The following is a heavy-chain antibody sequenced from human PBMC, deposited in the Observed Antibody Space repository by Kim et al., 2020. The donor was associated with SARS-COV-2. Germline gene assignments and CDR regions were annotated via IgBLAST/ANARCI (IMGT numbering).Heavy chain of an antibody. V-gene: IGHV1-8*01. CDR2: MNPNSGNT. CDR1: GYTFTSYD. D-gene: IGHD2-21*01. J-gene: IGHJ4*02. CDR3: ARGRAYCGGDCYSDFDY. Sequence: ASVKVSCKASGYTFTSYDINWVRQATGQGLEWMGWMNPNSGNTGYAQKFQGRVTMTRNTSISTAYMELSSLRSEDTAVYYCARGRAYCGGDCYSDFDYWGQGTLVTVSS.